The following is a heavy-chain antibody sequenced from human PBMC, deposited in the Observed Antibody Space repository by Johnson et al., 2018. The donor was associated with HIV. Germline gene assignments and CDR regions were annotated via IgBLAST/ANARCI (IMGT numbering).Heavy chain of an antibody. Sequence: VLLVESGGGLVQPGGSLRLSCAASGFTVSSNYMSWVRQAPGKGLEWVSVIYSGGSTYYADSVKGRFTISRDNSKNTLYLQMNSLKTEDTAVYYCTTISQWLVPGTFDIWGQGTMVTVSS. CDR1: GFTVSSNY. V-gene: IGHV3-66*01. CDR2: IYSGGST. J-gene: IGHJ3*02. CDR3: TTISQWLVPGTFDI. D-gene: IGHD6-19*01.